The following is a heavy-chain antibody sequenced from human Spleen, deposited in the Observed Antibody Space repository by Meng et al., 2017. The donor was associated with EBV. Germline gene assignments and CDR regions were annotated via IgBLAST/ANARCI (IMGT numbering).Heavy chain of an antibody. CDR1: GYIFASYA. D-gene: IGHD3-10*01. J-gene: IGHJ4*02. CDR2: INAGNDDT. V-gene: IGHV1-3*01. CDR3: ARDLSLDFGSGRGY. Sequence: QVQLVQSGAEVKKPXXXXXXXCKASGYIFASYAMHWVRQAPGQRLEWMGWINAGNDDTEYSQRLQGRVTITRDTSASTVYMKLSSLTSEDTGFYYCARDLSLDFGSGRGYWGQGTLVTVSS.